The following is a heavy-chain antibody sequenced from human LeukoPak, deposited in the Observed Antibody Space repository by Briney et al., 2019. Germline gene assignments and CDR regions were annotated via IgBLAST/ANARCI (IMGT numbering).Heavy chain of an antibody. Sequence: GGSLRLSCAASGFTFSSYAMSWVRQAPGKGLEWVSAISGSGGSTYYADSVKGRFSISRDNSKNTLYLQMNSLRAEDTAVYYCAKDRIANYYDSSGLFYSLFDPWGQGTLVTVSS. J-gene: IGHJ5*02. CDR1: GFTFSSYA. CDR3: AKDRIANYYDSSGLFYSLFDP. V-gene: IGHV3-23*01. D-gene: IGHD3-22*01. CDR2: ISGSGGST.